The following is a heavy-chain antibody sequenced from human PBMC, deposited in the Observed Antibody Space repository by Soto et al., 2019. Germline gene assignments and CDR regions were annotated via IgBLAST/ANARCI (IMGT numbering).Heavy chain of an antibody. D-gene: IGHD1-20*01. V-gene: IGHV4-31*03. CDR1: GDSVSSGAYF. CDR3: ASDLGRLGIFDY. J-gene: IGHJ4*02. Sequence: QVQMQQSGPGLVKPSQTLSLTCTVSGDSVSSGAYFWSWIRQHPGKGLEWIGHIYYSGNTDYNPSLTSRVTIYLDTSKNLFSLKLRFVTAADTAIYFCASDLGRLGIFDYWGQGTLVTVSS. CDR2: IYYSGNT.